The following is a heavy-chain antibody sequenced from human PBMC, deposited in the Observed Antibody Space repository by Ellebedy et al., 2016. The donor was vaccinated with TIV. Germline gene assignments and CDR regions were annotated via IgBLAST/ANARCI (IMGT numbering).Heavy chain of an antibody. CDR3: GRGSTGNYYAMDV. CDR1: GFTVSSNY. J-gene: IGHJ6*02. Sequence: GESLKISXEASGFTVSSNYLNWVRQAPGKGLDWVSVIYSGGSTFYADSVKGRFTVSRDDSKNTLYLQMNSLRAEDTAVYYCGRGSTGNYYAMDVWGQGTTVTVSS. V-gene: IGHV3-53*01. CDR2: IYSGGST. D-gene: IGHD1-1*01.